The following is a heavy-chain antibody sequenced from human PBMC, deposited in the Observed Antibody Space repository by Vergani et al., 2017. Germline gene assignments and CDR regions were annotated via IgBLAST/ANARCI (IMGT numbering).Heavy chain of an antibody. CDR1: GFTFSDYY. CDR3: AKDVSSSSVRPLAY. J-gene: IGHJ4*02. V-gene: IGHV3-11*01. CDR2: ISSSGSKI. Sequence: QVHLVESGGGLVKPGGSLRLSCAASGFTFSDYYMTWIRQAPGKGLEWLSYISSSGSKIYYADSVKGRFTISRDNSKNTLYLQMNSLRAEDTAVYYCAKDVSSSSVRPLAYWGQGTLVTVSS. D-gene: IGHD6-6*01.